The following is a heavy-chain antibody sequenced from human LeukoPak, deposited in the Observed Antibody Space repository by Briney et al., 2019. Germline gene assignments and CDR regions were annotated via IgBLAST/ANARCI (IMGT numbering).Heavy chain of an antibody. J-gene: IGHJ5*02. CDR1: GYTFTAYY. Sequence: GASVKVSCKASGYTFTAYYVHWVRQAPGQGLEWIGWINPNTGDTSYAPKFQGRVTMIKDTSTNSAYMELNKLTSDDTAVYYCGRGNKSFDPWGQGTLVTVSS. V-gene: IGHV1-2*02. CDR3: GRGNKSFDP. CDR2: INPNTGDT.